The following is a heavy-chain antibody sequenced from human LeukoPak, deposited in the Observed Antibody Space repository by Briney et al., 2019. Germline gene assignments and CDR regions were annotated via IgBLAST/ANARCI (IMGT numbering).Heavy chain of an antibody. V-gene: IGHV3-33*01. CDR2: IWYDGSNK. Sequence: GGSLRLSCAASGFTFSSYGMHWVRPAPGKGLEWVAVIWYDGSNKYYADSVNGRFTISRDNSKNTLYLQMNSLRAEDTAVYYCARGYGDKASNLYYYYGMDVWGQGTTVTVSS. CDR3: ARGYGDKASNLYYYYGMDV. CDR1: GFTFSSYG. D-gene: IGHD4-17*01. J-gene: IGHJ6*02.